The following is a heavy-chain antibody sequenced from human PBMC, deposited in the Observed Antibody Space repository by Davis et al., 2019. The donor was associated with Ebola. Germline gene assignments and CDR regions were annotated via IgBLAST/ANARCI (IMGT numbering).Heavy chain of an antibody. CDR3: ARGWNHVV. Sequence: GESLKISCAASGFTFSNFLMHWVRQAPGKGLMWVSRILSDGSGTIYADSVKGRFTISRDNAKDTLYLQMNSLRAEDTAVYYCARGWNHVVWGQGTLVTVSS. V-gene: IGHV3-74*01. D-gene: IGHD1-1*01. J-gene: IGHJ4*02. CDR2: ILSDGSGT. CDR1: GFTFSNFL.